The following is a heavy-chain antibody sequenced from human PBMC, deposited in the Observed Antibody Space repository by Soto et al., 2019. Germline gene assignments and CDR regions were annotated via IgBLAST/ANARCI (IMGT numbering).Heavy chain of an antibody. CDR2: ISGSGGTT. CDR1: GFSFSSYA. J-gene: IGHJ6*02. V-gene: IGHV3-23*01. D-gene: IGHD3-3*01. CDR3: ARDGRARSAYSSDYYYFSGMDV. Sequence: GGSLRLSCVGSGFSFSSYAMNWVRQAPGQGLEWVSGISGSGGTTFYADSVKGRFTISRDNSKNTLYLQMNSLRDEDTAVYFCARDGRARSAYSSDYYYFSGMDVWGRGTTVTVSS.